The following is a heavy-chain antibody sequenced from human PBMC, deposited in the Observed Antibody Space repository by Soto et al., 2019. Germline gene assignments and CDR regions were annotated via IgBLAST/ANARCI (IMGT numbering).Heavy chain of an antibody. D-gene: IGHD4-17*01. CDR2: INAGNGNT. Sequence: ASVKVSCKASGYTFTSYAMHWVRQAPGQRLEWMGWINAGNGNTKYSQKFQGRVTITRDTSASTAYMELSSLRSEDTAVYYCARVPTPRMTTVTAELERWFDPWGQGTLVTVSS. CDR1: GYTFTSYA. V-gene: IGHV1-3*01. J-gene: IGHJ5*02. CDR3: ARVPTPRMTTVTAELERWFDP.